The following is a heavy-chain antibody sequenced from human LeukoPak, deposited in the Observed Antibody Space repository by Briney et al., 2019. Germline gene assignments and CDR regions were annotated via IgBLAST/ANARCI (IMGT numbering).Heavy chain of an antibody. V-gene: IGHV3-7*03. J-gene: IGHJ4*02. CDR1: GFSFSTIY. D-gene: IGHD5-12*01. CDR3: ARARGGYDFDY. Sequence: PGGSLRLSCAASGFSFSTIYMSWVRQTPGQGLEWVANINVDGTAEYYVDSVKGRFTISRDNANNSLYLQMNSLRAEDTAVYYCARARGGYDFDYWGQGTLVTVSS. CDR2: INVDGTAE.